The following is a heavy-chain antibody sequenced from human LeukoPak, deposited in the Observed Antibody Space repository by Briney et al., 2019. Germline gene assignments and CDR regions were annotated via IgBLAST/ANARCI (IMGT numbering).Heavy chain of an antibody. CDR2: IYPGDSDT. Sequence: GESLKISCKGSGYSFTSYWIGWVRQMPGKGLEWMGIIYPGDSDTRYSPSFQGQVTISADKSISTAYLQWSSPKASDTAMYYCARRNYYDSSGYYWNYFDYWGQGTLVTVSS. V-gene: IGHV5-51*01. D-gene: IGHD3-22*01. J-gene: IGHJ4*02. CDR3: ARRNYYDSSGYYWNYFDY. CDR1: GYSFTSYW.